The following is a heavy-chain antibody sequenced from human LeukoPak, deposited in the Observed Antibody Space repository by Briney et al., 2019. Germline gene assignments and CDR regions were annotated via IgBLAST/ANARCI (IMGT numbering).Heavy chain of an antibody. J-gene: IGHJ4*02. D-gene: IGHD3-16*01. CDR1: TFTFSTYW. Sequence: PGVSLRLSCAASTFTFSTYWMTWVRQAPGKGLEWVANIKQDGSEKYYVDSVKGRFTISRDNAKNSLYLQMNSLRAEDTAVNYCARDRAWGIFDYWGQGTLVTVSS. V-gene: IGHV3-7*03. CDR3: ARDRAWGIFDY. CDR2: IKQDGSEK.